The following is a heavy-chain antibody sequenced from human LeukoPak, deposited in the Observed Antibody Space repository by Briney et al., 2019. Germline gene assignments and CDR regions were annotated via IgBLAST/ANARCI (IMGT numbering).Heavy chain of an antibody. CDR3: ARALAYSNYWVGIFDY. CDR2: INPSCGST. D-gene: IGHD4-11*01. CDR1: GYTFTSYY. V-gene: IGHV1-46*01. Sequence: ASVKVSCKASGYTFTSYYMHWVRQAPGQGLEWMGIINPSCGSTNYAQKFQGRVTITADMSTNTAYMELSSLRSEDTAVYYCARALAYSNYWVGIFDYWGQGTLVTVSS. J-gene: IGHJ4*02.